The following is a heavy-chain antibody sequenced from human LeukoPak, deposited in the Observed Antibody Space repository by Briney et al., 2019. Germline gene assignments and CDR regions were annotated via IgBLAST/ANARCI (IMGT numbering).Heavy chain of an antibody. CDR3: ARLVGYGSGSYYSSRIRNYFDY. J-gene: IGHJ4*02. D-gene: IGHD3-10*01. CDR2: ISAYNGNT. Sequence: ASVKVSCKASGYTFTSYGISWVRQAPGHRLEWMGWISAYNGNTNYAQKLQGRVTMTTDTSTSTAYMELRSLRSDDTAVYYCARLVGYGSGSYYSSRIRNYFDYWGQGTLVTVSS. V-gene: IGHV1-18*01. CDR1: GYTFTSYG.